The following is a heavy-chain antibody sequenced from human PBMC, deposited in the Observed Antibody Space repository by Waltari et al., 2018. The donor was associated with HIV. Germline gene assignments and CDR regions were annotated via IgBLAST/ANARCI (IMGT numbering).Heavy chain of an antibody. J-gene: IGHJ4*02. D-gene: IGHD6-19*01. Sequence: EVQLVESGGGFVQPGGSLRLYCAASGFTFSRFRMHWARQAPGKGLVWVSRINSDGTSTSYADSVKGRFTISRDNAKNTLYLQMNSLRVEDTAVYYCVREHSSGWYWAVDYWGQGTLVTVSS. CDR2: INSDGTST. CDR3: VREHSSGWYWAVDY. V-gene: IGHV3-74*01. CDR1: GFTFSRFR.